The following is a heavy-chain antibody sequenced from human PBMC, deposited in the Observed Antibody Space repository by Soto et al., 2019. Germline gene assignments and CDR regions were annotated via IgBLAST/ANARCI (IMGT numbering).Heavy chain of an antibody. D-gene: IGHD6-6*01. CDR3: ARLSAARPLGPAFDI. Sequence: GASVKVSCKASGYTFTGYYMHWVRQAPGQGLEWMGWINPNSGGTNYAQKFQGWVTMTRDTSISTAYMELSRLRSDDTAVYYCARLSAARPLGPAFDIWGQGTMVTGSS. J-gene: IGHJ3*02. V-gene: IGHV1-2*04. CDR1: GYTFTGYY. CDR2: INPNSGGT.